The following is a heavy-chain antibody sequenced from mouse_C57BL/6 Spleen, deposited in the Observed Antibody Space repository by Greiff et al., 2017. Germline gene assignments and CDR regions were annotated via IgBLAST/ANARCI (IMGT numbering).Heavy chain of an antibody. CDR2: IYPYNDGT. CDR3: ARYYYDYDGGFAY. Sequence: EVKLMESGPELVKPGASVKMSCKASGYTFTSYVMHWVKQKPGQGLEWIGYIYPYNDGTKYNEKFKGKATLTSDKSSSTAYMELSSLTSEDSAVYYCARYYYDYDGGFAYWGQGTLVTVSA. D-gene: IGHD2-4*01. CDR1: GYTFTSYV. V-gene: IGHV1-14*01. J-gene: IGHJ3*01.